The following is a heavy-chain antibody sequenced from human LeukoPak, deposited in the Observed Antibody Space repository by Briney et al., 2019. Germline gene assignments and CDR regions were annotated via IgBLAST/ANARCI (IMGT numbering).Heavy chain of an antibody. CDR2: ISGGGGST. V-gene: IGHV3-23*01. Sequence: GGSLRLSCAASGFTFTSYSMNWVRQAPGKGLEWVSTISGGGGSTYYADAVKGRFTISRDNSMNTLYLQVNSLRAEDTAVYYCAKGGKWDVTPFDYWGQGTLVTVSS. CDR1: GFTFTSYS. J-gene: IGHJ4*02. D-gene: IGHD1-26*01. CDR3: AKGGKWDVTPFDY.